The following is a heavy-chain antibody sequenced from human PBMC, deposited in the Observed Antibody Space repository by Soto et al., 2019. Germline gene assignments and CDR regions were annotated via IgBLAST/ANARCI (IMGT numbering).Heavy chain of an antibody. V-gene: IGHV3-48*03. J-gene: IGHJ3*01. CDR1: GLTFSNYE. CDR3: ATRSGGGGAFDF. CDR2: IGRSGTTT. Sequence: EVQLVESGGGLVLPGGSLSLSCSASGLTFSNYEMNWVRQAPGKGLEWVSYIGRSGTTTYYADSLKGRFTISRDNAKNSLYLQMNSLRAEDTAVYYGATRSGGGGAFDFWGQGTRVTVSS. D-gene: IGHD3-10*01.